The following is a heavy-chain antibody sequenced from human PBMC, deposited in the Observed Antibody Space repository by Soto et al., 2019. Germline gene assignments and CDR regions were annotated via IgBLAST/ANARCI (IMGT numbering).Heavy chain of an antibody. D-gene: IGHD1-26*01. CDR1: GFTFSSYA. CDR3: ARDTKSGSYALDY. V-gene: IGHV3-64*01. CDR2: ISSNGGST. J-gene: IGHJ4*02. Sequence: EVQLVESGGGLVQPGGSLRLSCAASGFTFSSYAMHWVRQAPGKGLEYVSAISSNGGSTYYANSVKGRFTISRDNSKNRRDLQMGSLRAEDMAVYYCARDTKSGSYALDYWGQGTLVTVSS.